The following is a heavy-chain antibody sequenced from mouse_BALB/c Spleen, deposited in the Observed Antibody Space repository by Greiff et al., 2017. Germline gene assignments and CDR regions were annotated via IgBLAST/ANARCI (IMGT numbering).Heavy chain of an antibody. V-gene: IGHV1-9*01. CDR2: ILPGSGST. J-gene: IGHJ3*01. D-gene: IGHD2-4*01. Sequence: QVQLKQSGAELMKPGASVKISCKATGYTFSSYWIEWVKQRPGHGLEWIGEILPGSGSTNYNEKFKGKATFTADTSSNTAYMQLSSLTSEDSAVYYCAKTMITEGFAYWGQGTLVTVSA. CDR1: GYTFSSYW. CDR3: AKTMITEGFAY.